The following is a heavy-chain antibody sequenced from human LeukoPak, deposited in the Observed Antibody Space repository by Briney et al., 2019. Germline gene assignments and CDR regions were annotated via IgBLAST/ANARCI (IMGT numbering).Heavy chain of an antibody. CDR2: IYYSGST. V-gene: IGHV4-31*03. Sequence: PSQTLSLTCTVSGGSLSSGGYYWSWIRQHPGKGLEWIGYIYYSGSTYYNPSLKSRVTISVDTSKNQFSLKLSSVTAADTAVYYCARDLNSRGYSYGFTPGAFDPWGQGTLVTVSS. D-gene: IGHD5-18*01. CDR1: GGSLSSGGYY. J-gene: IGHJ5*02. CDR3: ARDLNSRGYSYGFTPGAFDP.